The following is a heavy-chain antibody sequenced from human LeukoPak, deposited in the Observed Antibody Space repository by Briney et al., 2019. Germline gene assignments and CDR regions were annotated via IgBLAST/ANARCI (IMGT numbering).Heavy chain of an antibody. CDR2: ISLSGRT. Sequence: SGTLSLTCDVSGGSISRTNWWRWVRQSPGQGLEWIGEISLSGRTNYNPSLQSRVTMSLDESKNQLSLDLASVTAADTAVYYCARIQGNGYYGWDYFDFWGRGTLVAVSS. CDR1: GGSISRTNW. D-gene: IGHD3-16*01. J-gene: IGHJ4*02. CDR3: ARIQGNGYYGWDYFDF. V-gene: IGHV4-4*02.